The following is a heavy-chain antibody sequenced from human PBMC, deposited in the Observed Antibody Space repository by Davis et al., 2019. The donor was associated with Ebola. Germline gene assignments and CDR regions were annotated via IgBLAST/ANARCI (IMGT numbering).Heavy chain of an antibody. Sequence: PGGSLRLSCAASGFTFSSYAMHWVRQAPGKGLEWVAVISYDGSNKYYADSVKGRFTISRDNSKNTLYLQMNSLRAEDTAVYYCARAPRYSSGWFIFDYWGQGTLVTVSS. CDR2: ISYDGSNK. D-gene: IGHD6-19*01. CDR3: ARAPRYSSGWFIFDY. CDR1: GFTFSSYA. V-gene: IGHV3-30-3*01. J-gene: IGHJ4*02.